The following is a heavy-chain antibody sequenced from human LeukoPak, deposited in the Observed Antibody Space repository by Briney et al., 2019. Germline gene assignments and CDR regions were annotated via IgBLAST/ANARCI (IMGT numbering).Heavy chain of an antibody. CDR1: GGSFSGYC. V-gene: IGHV4-34*01. D-gene: IGHD2-8*01. Sequence: SETLPLTCAVYGGSFSGYCWSWIRQPPGKGLEWIGEINHSGSTNYNPSLKSRVTISVDTSKNQFSLKLSSVTAADTAVYYCARSLAYCTNGVCYTLHYYYYYGMDVWGQGTTVTVSS. CDR3: ARSLAYCTNGVCYTLHYYYYYGMDV. CDR2: INHSGST. J-gene: IGHJ6*02.